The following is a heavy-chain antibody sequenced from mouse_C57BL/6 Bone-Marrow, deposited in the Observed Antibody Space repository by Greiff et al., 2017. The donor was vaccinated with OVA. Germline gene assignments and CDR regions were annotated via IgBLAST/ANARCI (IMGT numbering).Heavy chain of an antibody. CDR1: GFTFSDYY. Sequence: EVQVVESEGGLVQPGSSMKLSCTASGFTFSDYYMAWVRQVPEKGLEWVANINYDGSSTYYLDSLKSRFIISRDNAKNILYLQMSSLKSEDTATYYCARAYYGSRYWYFDVWGTGTTVTVSS. V-gene: IGHV5-16*01. CDR2: INYDGSST. D-gene: IGHD1-1*01. CDR3: ARAYYGSRYWYFDV. J-gene: IGHJ1*03.